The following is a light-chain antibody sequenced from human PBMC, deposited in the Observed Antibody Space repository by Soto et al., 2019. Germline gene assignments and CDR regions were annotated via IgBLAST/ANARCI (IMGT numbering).Light chain of an antibody. Sequence: QSVLTQPPSVSGSPGQSISISCTGTSNDIGDSNFVSWYRQYPGGAPKLLLYGVTYRPSGVSTRFSASKSGSTASLTISGLQADDEADYYCSSYTSLNTVIFGGGTKLTVL. CDR1: SNDIGDSNF. CDR3: SSYTSLNTVI. V-gene: IGLV2-14*01. J-gene: IGLJ2*01. CDR2: GVT.